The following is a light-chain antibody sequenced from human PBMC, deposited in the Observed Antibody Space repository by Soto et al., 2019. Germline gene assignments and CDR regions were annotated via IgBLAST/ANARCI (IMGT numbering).Light chain of an antibody. CDR1: QSVSNS. CDR2: EAS. V-gene: IGKV3-11*01. Sequence: ENLLTQSPCTLPLSPGERATLSCRASQSVSNSLAWFQQKPGQAPRLLIYEASNRATGIPARLSGSGSGTDFTLTISSLEPEDFAVYYCQQRSNWPRPLTFGGGTKVDIK. J-gene: IGKJ4*01. CDR3: QQRSNWPRPLT.